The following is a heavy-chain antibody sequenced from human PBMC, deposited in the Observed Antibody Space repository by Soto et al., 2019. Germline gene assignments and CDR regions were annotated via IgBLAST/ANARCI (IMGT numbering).Heavy chain of an antibody. D-gene: IGHD3-22*01. J-gene: IGHJ4*02. CDR1: GFTFSNYG. CDR2: ISYDGSNK. V-gene: IGHV3-30*18. Sequence: GGSLRLSCADSGFTFSNYGMHWVRQAPGKGLEWVAAISYDGSNKYYADSVEGRFTISRDNSKSTVYLQMNSLRAEDTAIYYCAKDTYYYDSSGYYVFDYWGQGALVTVS. CDR3: AKDTYYYDSSGYYVFDY.